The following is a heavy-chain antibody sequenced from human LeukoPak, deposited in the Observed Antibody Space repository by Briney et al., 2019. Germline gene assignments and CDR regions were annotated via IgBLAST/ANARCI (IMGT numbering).Heavy chain of an antibody. D-gene: IGHD3-3*01. CDR3: SRHYYGLNWFDP. V-gene: IGHV3-49*04. Sequence: GGSLRLSCTASGFTFGDYTMSWVRQAPGKGLEWVGFIRSKAYGGTTEYAASVKGRFTISRDDSKSIAYLQMNSLIPEDTSVYYCSRHYYGLNWFDPWGQGTLVTVSS. CDR1: GFTFGDYT. J-gene: IGHJ5*02. CDR2: IRSKAYGGTT.